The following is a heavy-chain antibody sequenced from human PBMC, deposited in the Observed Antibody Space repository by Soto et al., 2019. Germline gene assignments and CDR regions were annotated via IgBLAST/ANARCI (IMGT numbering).Heavy chain of an antibody. CDR2: ISGSGGST. CDR3: AKSPLMTTVTYYFDY. J-gene: IGHJ4*02. Sequence: EVQLLESGGGLVQPGGSLRLSCAASGFTLSSYAMSWVRQAPGKGLEWVSTISGSGGSTYYADSVKGRFTISRDNSKNTLYLQMNSLRAEDTAVYYCAKSPLMTTVTYYFDYWGQGTLVTVSS. CDR1: GFTLSSYA. V-gene: IGHV3-23*01. D-gene: IGHD4-17*01.